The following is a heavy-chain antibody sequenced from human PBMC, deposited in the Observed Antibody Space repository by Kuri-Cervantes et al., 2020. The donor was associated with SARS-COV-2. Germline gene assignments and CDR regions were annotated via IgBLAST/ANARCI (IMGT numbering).Heavy chain of an antibody. CDR2: IYYSGST. J-gene: IGHJ6*02. CDR3: TRVGPYHYYGMDV. Sequence: SEILSLTCTFSGGPNSSYYWSWIRQLPGKGLEWIGYIYYSGSTNYKPSLKSRVTISVDTSKNKFSLKMCSVSAAATAVYYCTRVGPYHYYGMDVWGQGTTVTVSS. V-gene: IGHV4-59*12. CDR1: GGPNSSYY.